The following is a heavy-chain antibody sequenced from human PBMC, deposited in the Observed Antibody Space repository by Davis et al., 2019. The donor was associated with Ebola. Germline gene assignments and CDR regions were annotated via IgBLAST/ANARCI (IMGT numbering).Heavy chain of an antibody. J-gene: IGHJ4*02. CDR3: ARVGYSYGLDY. D-gene: IGHD5-18*01. Sequence: GESLKISCAASGFTFSSYAMHWVRQAPGKGLKYVSAISSNGGSTYYANSVKGRFTISRDNSKNTLYLQMGSLRAEDMAVYYCARVGYSYGLDYWGQGTLVTVSS. V-gene: IGHV3-64*01. CDR2: ISSNGGST. CDR1: GFTFSSYA.